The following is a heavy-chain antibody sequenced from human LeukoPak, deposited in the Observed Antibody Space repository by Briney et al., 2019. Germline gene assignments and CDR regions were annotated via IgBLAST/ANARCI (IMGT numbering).Heavy chain of an antibody. D-gene: IGHD5-12*01. CDR1: GFTFSSYE. Sequence: PGGSLRLSCAASGFTFSSYEMNWVRQAPGKGLEWVGRIKSKTDGGTTDYAAPVKGRFTISRDDSKNTLYLQMNSLKTEDTAVYYCTTDRYGGIVATITNWGQGTLVTVSS. V-gene: IGHV3-15*01. CDR2: IKSKTDGGTT. J-gene: IGHJ4*02. CDR3: TTDRYGGIVATITN.